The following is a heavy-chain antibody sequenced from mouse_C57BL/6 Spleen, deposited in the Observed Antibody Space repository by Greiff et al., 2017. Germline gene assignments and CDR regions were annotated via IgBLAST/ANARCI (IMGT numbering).Heavy chain of an antibody. V-gene: IGHV1-15*01. D-gene: IGHD2-5*01. Sequence: QVQLQQSGAELVRPGASVTLSCKASGYTFTDYEMHWVKQTPVHGLEWIGAIDPETGGTAYNQKFKGKAILTADKSSSTAYMELRSLTSEDSAVYYCTRRGVYSNYYFDYWGQGTTLTVSS. CDR2: IDPETGGT. J-gene: IGHJ2*01. CDR1: GYTFTDYE. CDR3: TRRGVYSNYYFDY.